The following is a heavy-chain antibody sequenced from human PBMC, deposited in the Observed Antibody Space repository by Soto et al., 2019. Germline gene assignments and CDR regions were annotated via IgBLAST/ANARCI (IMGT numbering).Heavy chain of an antibody. V-gene: IGHV3-74*01. D-gene: IGHD2-2*01. CDR3: ARGPALLGLHYYYGMDV. J-gene: IGHJ6*02. Sequence: GGSLRLSCAASGFTFSSYWMHWVRQAPGKGLVWVSRINSDGSSTSYADSVKGRFTISRDNAKNTLYLQMNSLRAEDTVVYYCARGPALLGLHYYYGMDVWGQGTTVTVSS. CDR1: GFTFSSYW. CDR2: INSDGSST.